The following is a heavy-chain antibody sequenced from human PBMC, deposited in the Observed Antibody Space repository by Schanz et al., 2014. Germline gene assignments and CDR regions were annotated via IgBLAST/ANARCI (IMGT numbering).Heavy chain of an antibody. J-gene: IGHJ4*02. V-gene: IGHV3-23*01. Sequence: DVQLLESGGGLVQPGGSLRLSCAASGFTFNSYAMTWVRQAPGKGLGWVSSISHSGGSKYYADSVKGRFTISRDNSENTLYLQMNSLSAGDTAVYYCARGTDWNLHYWGQGALVTVSS. CDR2: ISHSGGSK. D-gene: IGHD1-1*01. CDR3: ARGTDWNLHY. CDR1: GFTFNSYA.